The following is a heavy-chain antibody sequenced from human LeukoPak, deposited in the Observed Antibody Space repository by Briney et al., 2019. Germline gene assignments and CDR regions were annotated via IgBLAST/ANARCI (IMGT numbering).Heavy chain of an antibody. V-gene: IGHV1-8*01. J-gene: IGHJ6*03. CDR3: ARGGTSSVYYYYMDV. Sequence: ASVKVSCKASGYTFTSYDINWVRQATGQRLEWMGWVNPNSGNTGYAQKFQGRDTMTRNTSISTAYMELSSLRSEDTAVYYCARGGTSSVYYYYMDVWDKGTTVTVSS. CDR1: GYTFTSYD. CDR2: VNPNSGNT. D-gene: IGHD2-2*01.